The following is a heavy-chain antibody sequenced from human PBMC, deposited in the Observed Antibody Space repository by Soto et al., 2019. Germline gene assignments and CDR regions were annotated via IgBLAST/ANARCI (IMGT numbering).Heavy chain of an antibody. J-gene: IGHJ6*02. CDR2: ISSSSYI. CDR3: ARGDGSGSYDYYYGMDV. V-gene: IGHV3-21*01. D-gene: IGHD3-10*01. CDR1: GFTFSSYS. Sequence: GGSLILSCAASGFTFSSYSRNWVRQAPGKGLEWVSSISSSSYIYYADSVKGRFTISRDNAKNSLYLQMNSLRAEDTAVYYCARGDGSGSYDYYYGMDVWGQGTTVTVSS.